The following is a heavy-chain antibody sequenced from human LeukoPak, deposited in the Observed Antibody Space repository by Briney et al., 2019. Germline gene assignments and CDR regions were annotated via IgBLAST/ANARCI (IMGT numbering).Heavy chain of an antibody. CDR3: EREKMVTTFYYYGCMAG. D-gene: IGHD4-4*01. J-gene: IGHJ6*01. CDR1: VGTFSSYA. V-gene: IGHV1-69*04. CDR2: IIPILGLA. Sequence: ASVKVSCKASVGTFSSYAISWVRQAPGQRLEWMGRIIPILGLANYAQKFQGRVTITAVKVTTTAYLELISLSSEDTAVSSGEREKMVTTFYYYGCMAGWGQGSTVTVSS.